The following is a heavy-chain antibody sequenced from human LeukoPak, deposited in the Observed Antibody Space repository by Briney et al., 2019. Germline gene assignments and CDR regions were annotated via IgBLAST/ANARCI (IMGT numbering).Heavy chain of an antibody. V-gene: IGHV4-59*07. CDR3: ARNPSTGSGYFPAQDYYMDV. D-gene: IGHD3-3*01. CDR2: LYYSGST. J-gene: IGHJ6*03. Sequence: PSDTLSLTCTVSGGSISSYYWSWIRQPPGKGLECIGYLYYSGSTNYNPSLKSRVTISVDTSKNQFSLKLSSVTAADSAVYYCARNPSTGSGYFPAQDYYMDVWGTGTTVTVSS. CDR1: GGSISSYY.